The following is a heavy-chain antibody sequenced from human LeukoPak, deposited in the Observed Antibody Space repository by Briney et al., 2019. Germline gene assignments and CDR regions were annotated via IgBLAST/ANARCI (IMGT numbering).Heavy chain of an antibody. D-gene: IGHD3-22*01. CDR2: IKSKTDGGTT. Sequence: AGGSLRLSCAASGFTFSNAWMSWVRQAPGKGLEWVGRIKSKTDGGTTDYAAPVKGRFTISRDDSKNTLYLQMNSLRAEDTAIYYCAKDNRYYYDSSGYWFDYWGQGTLVTVSS. CDR1: GFTFSNAW. CDR3: AKDNRYYYDSSGYWFDY. J-gene: IGHJ4*02. V-gene: IGHV3-15*01.